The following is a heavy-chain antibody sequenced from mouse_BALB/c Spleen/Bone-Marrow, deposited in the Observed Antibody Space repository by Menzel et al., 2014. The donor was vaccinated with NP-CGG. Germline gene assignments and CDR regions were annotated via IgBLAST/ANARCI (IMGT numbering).Heavy chain of an antibody. CDR3: ARKLRFYAMDY. V-gene: IGHV2-2*01. J-gene: IGHJ4*01. D-gene: IGHD1-1*01. CDR1: GFSLTTYG. CDR2: IWSGGNT. Sequence: QVQLQQSGPGLVQPSQSPSITCTVSGFSLTTYGVHWVRQSPGKGLEWLGAIWSGGNTDYNAAFISRLSISKDNSKSQVFFEMNSLQAYDTAIYYCARKLRFYAMDYWGQGTSVTVSS.